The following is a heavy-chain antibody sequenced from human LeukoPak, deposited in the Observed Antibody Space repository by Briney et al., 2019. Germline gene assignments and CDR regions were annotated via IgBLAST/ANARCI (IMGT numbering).Heavy chain of an antibody. CDR3: ARVYSGYDLPGSLANYYFDY. CDR1: GGSISSYY. J-gene: IGHJ4*02. Sequence: SETLSLTWTVSGGSISSYYWSWIRQPAGKGLEWIGRFYSGGGTDYNPSLKSRATMSVDTSKNQFSLKLSSVTAADTAVYYCARVYSGYDLPGSLANYYFDYWGQGTLVTVSS. V-gene: IGHV4-4*07. CDR2: FYSGGGT. D-gene: IGHD5-12*01.